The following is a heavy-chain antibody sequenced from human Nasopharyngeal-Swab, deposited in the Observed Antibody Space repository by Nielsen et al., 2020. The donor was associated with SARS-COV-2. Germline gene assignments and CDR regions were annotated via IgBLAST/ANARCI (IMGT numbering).Heavy chain of an antibody. V-gene: IGHV1-69*10. Sequence: SVKVSCKASGGTFSSYAISWVRQAPGQGLEWMGGIIPILGIANYAQKFQGRVTITADKSTSTAYMELSSLRSEDTAVYYCASNGLRYFDWLRGKDYYYYYGMDVWGQGTTATVSS. J-gene: IGHJ6*02. CDR1: GGTFSSYA. CDR3: ASNGLRYFDWLRGKDYYYYYGMDV. D-gene: IGHD3-9*01. CDR2: IIPILGIA.